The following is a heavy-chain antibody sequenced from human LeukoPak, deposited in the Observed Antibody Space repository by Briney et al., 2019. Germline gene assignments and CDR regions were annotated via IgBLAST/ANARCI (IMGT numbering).Heavy chain of an antibody. J-gene: IGHJ2*01. CDR1: GGSISSSSYY. D-gene: IGHD2-21*01. CDR3: ARGFVSLRRNWYFDL. V-gene: IGHV4-39*01. CDR2: IYYSGST. Sequence: PSETLSLTCTVSGGSISSSSYYWGWIRQPPGKGLEWIGSIYYSGSTYYNPSLKSRVTISVDTSKNQFSLKLSSVTPEDTAVYYCARGFVSLRRNWYFDLWGRGTLVTVSS.